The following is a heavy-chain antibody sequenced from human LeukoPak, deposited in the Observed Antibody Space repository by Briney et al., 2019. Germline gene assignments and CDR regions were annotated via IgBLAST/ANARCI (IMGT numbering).Heavy chain of an antibody. D-gene: IGHD5-12*01. CDR1: GFPFHNYW. V-gene: IGHV3-7*01. CDR3: VRDGGVSGYDLVDY. J-gene: IGHJ4*02. Sequence: GGSLRLSCAASGFPFHNYWMTWVRQAPGKGLEWVAQVNQDGSEAHYADSVKARFTISRDNAKSSVSLQMNSLRAEDTAVYYCVRDGGVSGYDLVDYWGQGTLVTVSS. CDR2: VNQDGSEA.